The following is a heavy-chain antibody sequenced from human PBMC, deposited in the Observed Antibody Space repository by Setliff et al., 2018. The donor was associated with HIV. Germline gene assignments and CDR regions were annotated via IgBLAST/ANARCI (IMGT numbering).Heavy chain of an antibody. CDR2: FFYSGST. CDR1: GGSISSSSYY. Sequence: SETLSLTCTVSGGSISSSSYYWGWIRQPPGKGLEWIGSFFYSGSTYYNPSLKSRVTISVDPSKNQFTLMLNSVTAADTAVYYCARLGPLDTATGRYYYYYYMDVWGKGTTVTVSS. J-gene: IGHJ6*03. V-gene: IGHV4-39*06. CDR3: ARLGPLDTATGRYYYYYYMDV. D-gene: IGHD5-18*01.